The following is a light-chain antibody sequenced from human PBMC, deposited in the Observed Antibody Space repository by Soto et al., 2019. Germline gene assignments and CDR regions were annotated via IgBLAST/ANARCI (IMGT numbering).Light chain of an antibody. V-gene: IGLV1-40*01. CDR1: SSNIGAGYD. J-gene: IGLJ2*01. CDR2: GNS. Sequence: QSVLTQPPSVSGAPGQRVTISCTGSSSNIGAGYDVHWYQQLPGTAPNLLIYGNSNRPSGVPDRFSGSKSGTSASLAITKLQAEDEADYYCQSYDSSLSVVFGGGTKVTVL. CDR3: QSYDSSLSVV.